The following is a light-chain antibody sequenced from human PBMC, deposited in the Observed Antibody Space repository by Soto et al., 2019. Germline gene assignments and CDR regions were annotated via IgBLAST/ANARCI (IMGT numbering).Light chain of an antibody. J-gene: IGKJ1*01. V-gene: IGKV1-5*03. CDR1: QSISSW. Sequence: DIQMTQSPSTLSASVGDRVTITCRASQSISSWLAWYQQKPGTAPNLLIYKASTLQGGVPSRFSGSGSGTEFTLTISSLQPDDSAIYYCQQYSDNWPFGQGTKV. CDR2: KAS. CDR3: QQYSDNWP.